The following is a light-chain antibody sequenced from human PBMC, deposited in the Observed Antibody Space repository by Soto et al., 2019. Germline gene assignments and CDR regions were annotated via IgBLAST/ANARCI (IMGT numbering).Light chain of an antibody. CDR3: QKYNSDQWA. Sequence: DIQMTQSPSSLSASVGDRVTIACRASQGISNYVVWYQQKPGKVPKPLIYAASTLQSGVPSRFSGSGSGTDFTRTISSLQPDDFATYYSQKYNSDQWAFGPGTRVEI. V-gene: IGKV1-27*01. J-gene: IGKJ1*01. CDR1: QGISNY. CDR2: AAS.